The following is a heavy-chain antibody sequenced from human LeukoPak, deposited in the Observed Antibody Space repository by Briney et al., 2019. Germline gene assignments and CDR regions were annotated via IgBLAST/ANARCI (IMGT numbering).Heavy chain of an antibody. V-gene: IGHV1-2*02. Sequence: ASVKVSCKASGYTFTGYYMHWVRQAPGQGLEWVGGINPNSGGTNYAQKFQGRVTMTRETSISTAYMELSRLRSDDAAVYYCARDSEGVFDYWGQGTLVTVSS. CDR3: ARDSEGVFDY. D-gene: IGHD3-16*01. CDR2: INPNSGGT. J-gene: IGHJ4*02. CDR1: GYTFTGYY.